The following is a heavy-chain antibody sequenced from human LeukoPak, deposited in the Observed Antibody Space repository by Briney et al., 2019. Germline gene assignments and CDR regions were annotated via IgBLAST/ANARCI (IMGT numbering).Heavy chain of an antibody. CDR1: GYSFTSYW. D-gene: IGHD5-18*01. CDR3: ARGRGYTYGYPENWFDP. V-gene: IGHV5-51*01. J-gene: IGHJ5*02. Sequence: GESPKVSCQGSGYSFTSYWIGWVRQMPGKGLEWMGIIYPGDSGTRYNPSFQGQVTISADKSISTAFLHWSSLKTSDTAVYYCARGRGYTYGYPENWFDPWGQGTLVTVSS. CDR2: IYPGDSGT.